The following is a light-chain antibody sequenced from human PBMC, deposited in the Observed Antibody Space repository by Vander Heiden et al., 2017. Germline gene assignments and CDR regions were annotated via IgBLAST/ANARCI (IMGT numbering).Light chain of an antibody. V-gene: IGKV1-39*01. CDR1: QSISSY. J-gene: IGKJ1*01. CDR2: AAS. Sequence: DIQMTQSQSSLSASIGDRVTITCRASQSISSYLNWYQQKPGKAPNLLIYAASSLQSGVPSRFSGSGSGTDFTLTISSLQPEDFATYYCQQSYSTPQTFGQGTKVEIK. CDR3: QQSYSTPQT.